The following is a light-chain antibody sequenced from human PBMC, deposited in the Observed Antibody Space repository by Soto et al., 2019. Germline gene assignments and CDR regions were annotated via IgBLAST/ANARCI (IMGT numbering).Light chain of an antibody. CDR1: TSNIGINT. J-gene: IGLJ2*01. Sequence: QSVLTQPPSVSGTPGQRVSISCSGSTSNIGINTVNWYQQLPGTAPKLLIYSNTQRPSGVPERFSGSKSGTSASLAISGLRSEDEADDYCAAWDDALGGLVVFGGGTKLTVL. CDR2: SNT. V-gene: IGLV1-44*01. CDR3: AAWDDALGGLVV.